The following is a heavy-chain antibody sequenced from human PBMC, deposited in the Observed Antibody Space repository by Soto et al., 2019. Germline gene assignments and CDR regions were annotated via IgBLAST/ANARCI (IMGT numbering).Heavy chain of an antibody. CDR3: ARSYGHLALILDL. V-gene: IGHV1-2*02. CDR1: GYGFVRYY. Sequence: QVQLGQSGAEVKKPGASVKISCKASGYGFVRYYLHWVRQAPGQGLEWMGWINPDSGDTSYQERFQGRVTMTRDTSLNTAYMDVTGLPADDTAIYFCARSYGHLALILDLWGPGTLVTVSS. CDR2: INPDSGDT. D-gene: IGHD3-10*01. J-gene: IGHJ4*03.